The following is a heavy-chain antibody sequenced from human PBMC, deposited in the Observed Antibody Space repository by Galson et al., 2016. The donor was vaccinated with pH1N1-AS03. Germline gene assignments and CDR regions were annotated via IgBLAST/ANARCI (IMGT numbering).Heavy chain of an antibody. J-gene: IGHJ4*02. CDR2: ISAYSGDT. V-gene: IGHV1-18*04. D-gene: IGHD4-17*01. CDR3: ARAHYNADYVPDF. CDR1: GYSFPTYS. Sequence: SCKASGYSFPTYSFNWVRQAPGQGLEWLGWISAYSGDTHYARKFQGRVTLTTDTSTSTAYMELRSLTSDDTAEYYCARAHYNADYVPDFWGQGTLVTVSS.